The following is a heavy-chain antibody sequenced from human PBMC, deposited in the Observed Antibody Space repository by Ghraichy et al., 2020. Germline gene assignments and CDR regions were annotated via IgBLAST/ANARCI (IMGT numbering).Heavy chain of an antibody. J-gene: IGHJ6*02. CDR2: IVVGSGNT. CDR1: GFTFTNSA. V-gene: IGHV1-58*02. Sequence: SVKVSCKASGFTFTNSAMQWVRQARGQRLEWIGWIVVGSGNTHYAQKFQERVTITRDMSTSTAFMELSSLRSEDTAVYYCAAQGRDYYDGSGYYYGYYGMDIWGQGTTVTVAS. CDR3: AAQGRDYYDGSGYYYGYYGMDI. D-gene: IGHD3-22*01.